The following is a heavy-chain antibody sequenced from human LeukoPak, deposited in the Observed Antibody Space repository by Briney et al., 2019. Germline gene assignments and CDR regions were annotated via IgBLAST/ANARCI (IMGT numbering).Heavy chain of an antibody. V-gene: IGHV1-24*01. CDR2: FDPEDDET. CDR3: ATGQPDSSGSLMLGDAFDI. CDR1: VYTLTELS. D-gene: IGHD6-19*01. J-gene: IGHJ3*02. Sequence: ASVKVSCKVSVYTLTELSMHWVRQAPGKGLEWMGGFDPEDDETIYAQKFQGRVTMTEDTSTDTAYMELSSLRSEDTAVYYCATGQPDSSGSLMLGDAFDIWGQGTMVTVSS.